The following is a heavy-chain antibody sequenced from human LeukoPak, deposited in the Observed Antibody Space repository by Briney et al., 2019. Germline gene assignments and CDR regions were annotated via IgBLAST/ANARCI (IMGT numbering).Heavy chain of an antibody. D-gene: IGHD6-19*01. CDR1: GFTFSSYA. V-gene: IGHV3-23*01. J-gene: IGHJ5*02. CDR3: AKVYSSGWYQVNNWFDP. Sequence: GGSLRLSCAASGFTFSSYAMSWVRQAPGKGLEWVSAISGSGGSTYYAGSVKGRFTISRDNSKNTLYLQMNSLRAEDTAVYYCAKVYSSGWYQVNNWFDPWGQGTLVTVSS. CDR2: ISGSGGST.